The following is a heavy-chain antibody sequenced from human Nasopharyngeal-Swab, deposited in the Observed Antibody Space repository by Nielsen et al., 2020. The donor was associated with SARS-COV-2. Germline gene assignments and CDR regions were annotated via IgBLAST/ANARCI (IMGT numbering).Heavy chain of an antibody. CDR1: GFAFSSDG. V-gene: IGHV3-74*01. Sequence: GEALQISWAASGFAFSSDGRPWVREAPGKGLVWVSRISEDGSITSYADTVKGRFTISRGNAKNTLFLQLHSLRADDTAIYYCASQLGPIDSWGQGTLVTVSS. J-gene: IGHJ4*02. D-gene: IGHD2-2*01. CDR2: ISEDGSIT. CDR3: ASQLGPIDS.